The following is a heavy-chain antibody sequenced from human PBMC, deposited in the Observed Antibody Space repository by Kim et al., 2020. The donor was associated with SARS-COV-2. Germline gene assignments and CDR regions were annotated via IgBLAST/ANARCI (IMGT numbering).Heavy chain of an antibody. J-gene: IGHJ4*02. CDR3: ARGQQRRGNPYTLHHMVRGEKQTHNNPNYFDY. CDR2: INHSGST. CDR1: GGSFSGYY. Sequence: SETLSLTCAVYGGSFSGYYWSWIRQPPGKGLEWIGEINHSGSTNYNPSLKSRVTISVDTSKNQFSLKLSSVTAADTAVYYCARGQQRRGNPYTLHHMVRGEKQTHNNPNYFDYWGQGTLVTVSS. D-gene: IGHD3-10*01. V-gene: IGHV4-34*01.